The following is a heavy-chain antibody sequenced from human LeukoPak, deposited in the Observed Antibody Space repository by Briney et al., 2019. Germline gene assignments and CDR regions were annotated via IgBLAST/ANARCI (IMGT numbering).Heavy chain of an antibody. J-gene: IGHJ4*02. V-gene: IGHV3-43*02. D-gene: IGHD3-22*01. Sequence: PGGSLRLSCAASGFTFDDYAMHWVRQAPGKGLGWVSLISGDGGSTYYANSVKGRFTISRDNSKNSLYLQMNSLRTEDTALYYCAKDYYDSSGPDYWGQGTLVTVSS. CDR1: GFTFDDYA. CDR3: AKDYYDSSGPDY. CDR2: ISGDGGST.